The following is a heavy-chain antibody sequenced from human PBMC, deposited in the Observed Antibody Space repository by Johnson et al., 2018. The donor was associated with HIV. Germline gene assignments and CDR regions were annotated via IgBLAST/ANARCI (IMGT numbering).Heavy chain of an antibody. J-gene: IGHJ3*02. V-gene: IGHV3-30*02. D-gene: IGHD6-19*01. CDR2: IVYDGSKK. CDR1: GFTFSSNA. CDR3: AKGSGSGWLRDAFDI. Sequence: QVQLVESGGGVVQPGGSLRLSCAASGFTFSSNAMHWVRQAPGKGLEWVAFIVYDGSKKYYEDSVKGRFPISGDNSKNTLYREMTSLRAEDTAVYYCAKGSGSGWLRDAFDIWGQGTMVTVSS.